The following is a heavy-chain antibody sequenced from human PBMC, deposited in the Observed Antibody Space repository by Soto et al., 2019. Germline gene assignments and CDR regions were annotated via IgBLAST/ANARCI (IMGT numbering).Heavy chain of an antibody. J-gene: IGHJ4*02. V-gene: IGHV4-31*03. Sequence: PSETLSLTCTVSGGSISNGGYYWSWIRQHPGKGLEWIGYIYYTGTTYYNPSLKSRVTISKDTSKNQFSLRLNSVTAADTAVYYCARAGLVTAILGYWGQGSLVTVSS. D-gene: IGHD2-21*02. CDR1: GGSISNGGYY. CDR2: IYYTGTT. CDR3: ARAGLVTAILGY.